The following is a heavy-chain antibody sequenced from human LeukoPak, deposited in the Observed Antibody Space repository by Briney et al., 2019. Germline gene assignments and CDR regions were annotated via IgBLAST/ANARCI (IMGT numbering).Heavy chain of an antibody. CDR1: GFSFSGYA. J-gene: IGHJ4*02. D-gene: IGHD5-24*01. Sequence: GGSLRLSCAASGFSFSGYAMHWVRQAPDKGLEWVAFIRYDGRNKYYADSVKGRFTISRDNSKNTLYLQMNSLRAEDTAVYYCASRDLNYFDYWGQGTLVTVSS. V-gene: IGHV3-30*02. CDR3: ASRDLNYFDY. CDR2: IRYDGRNK.